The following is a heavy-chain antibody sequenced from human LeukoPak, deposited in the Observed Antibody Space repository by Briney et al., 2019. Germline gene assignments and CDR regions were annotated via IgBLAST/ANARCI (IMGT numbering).Heavy chain of an antibody. D-gene: IGHD3-10*01. J-gene: IGHJ4*02. Sequence: ASVKVSCEASGGTFSSYAISWVRRAPGQGLEWMGGSIPLYGTANYVQKLQGRVTITTDEFASTAYMELSSLRSDDTAVYYCARGTISGNYFDYWGQGTLVTVSS. CDR1: GGTFSSYA. CDR2: SIPLYGTA. CDR3: ARGTISGNYFDY. V-gene: IGHV1-69*05.